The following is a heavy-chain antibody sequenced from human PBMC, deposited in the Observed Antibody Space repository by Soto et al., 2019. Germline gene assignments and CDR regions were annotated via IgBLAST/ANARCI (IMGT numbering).Heavy chain of an antibody. CDR1: GGSIRTYNYY. J-gene: IGHJ5*02. CDR3: VRGVKSYYGSGSYYRFDP. CDR2: IDYSGST. D-gene: IGHD3-10*01. V-gene: IGHV4-39*01. Sequence: PSETLSLTYAVSGGSIRTYNYYWGWIRQPPGKGLEWIGSIDYSGSTCYNPSLKSRVTISVDASKNQFSLKLSSVTAADTAVYYCVRGVKSYYGSGSYYRFDPGGQGTLVTVSS.